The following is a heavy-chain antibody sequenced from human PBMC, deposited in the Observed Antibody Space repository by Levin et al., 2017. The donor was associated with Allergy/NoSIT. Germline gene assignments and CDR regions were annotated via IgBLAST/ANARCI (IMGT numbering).Heavy chain of an antibody. J-gene: IGHJ4*02. CDR2: IKLDGSEK. CDR3: TRGTGTFDY. D-gene: IGHD1/OR15-1a*01. Sequence: PGGSLRLSCAASGLTFSNYWMSWVRQAPAKGLEWVASIKLDGSEKYYVDSVKGRFTISRDNADNSLYLQMDSLRAEDTAVYYCTRGTGTFDYWGQGTLVTVSS. CDR1: GLTFSNYW. V-gene: IGHV3-7*04.